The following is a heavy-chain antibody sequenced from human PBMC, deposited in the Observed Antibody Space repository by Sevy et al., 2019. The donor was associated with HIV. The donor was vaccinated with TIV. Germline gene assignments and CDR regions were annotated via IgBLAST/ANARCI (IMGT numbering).Heavy chain of an antibody. CDR2: IYPGDSDT. Sequence: GESLKISCKGSGYSFTSYWIGWVRQMPGKGLEWMGIIYPGDSDTRYSPSFQGQVTISADKSISTAYLQWSSLKASDTAMYYCARRVQQQPPGTYYYCYYMDVWGKGTTVTVSS. J-gene: IGHJ6*03. CDR3: ARRVQQQPPGTYYYCYYMDV. D-gene: IGHD6-13*01. CDR1: GYSFTSYW. V-gene: IGHV5-51*01.